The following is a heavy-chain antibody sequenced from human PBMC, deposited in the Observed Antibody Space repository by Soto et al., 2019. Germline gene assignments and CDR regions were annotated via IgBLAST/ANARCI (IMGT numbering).Heavy chain of an antibody. V-gene: IGHV1-46*01. CDR1: GYTFTSYY. CDR3: ARAGEGVYGMDV. J-gene: IGHJ6*02. D-gene: IGHD3-16*01. CDR2: INPSGGST. Sequence: GASVKVSCKASGYTFTSYYMHWVRQAPGQGLEWMGIINPSGGSTSYAQKFQGRATMTRDTSTSTVYMELSSLRSEDTAVYYCARAGEGVYGMDVWGQGTTVTVSS.